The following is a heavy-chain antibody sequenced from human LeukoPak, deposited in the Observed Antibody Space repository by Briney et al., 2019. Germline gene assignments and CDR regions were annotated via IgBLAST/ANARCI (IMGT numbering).Heavy chain of an antibody. CDR2: IYYSGST. J-gene: IGHJ3*02. V-gene: IGHV4-31*03. CDR1: GGSISSGGYY. CDR3: ARDSDMGAFDI. D-gene: IGHD1-26*01. Sequence: SETLSLTCTVSGGSISSGGYYWSWIRQHPGKGLEWIGYIYYSGSTYYNPSLKSRVTISVDTSKNQFSLKLSSVTAADMAVYYCARDSDMGAFDIWGQGTMVTVSS.